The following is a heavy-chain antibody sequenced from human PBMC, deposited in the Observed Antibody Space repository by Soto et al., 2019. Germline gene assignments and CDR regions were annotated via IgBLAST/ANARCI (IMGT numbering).Heavy chain of an antibody. CDR1: GASVSSDSAA. CDR3: ARNPPSFAFDI. CDR2: TYYRSKWYY. Sequence: SQTLSLTCAISGASVSSDSAAWNWSRQSPSRGLEWLGRTYYRSKWYYDYAVSVEGRVAIRPDTSKNQFSMHLNSVTPEDTAVYYCARNPPSFAFDIWGQGTMVTVSS. V-gene: IGHV6-1*01. J-gene: IGHJ3*02.